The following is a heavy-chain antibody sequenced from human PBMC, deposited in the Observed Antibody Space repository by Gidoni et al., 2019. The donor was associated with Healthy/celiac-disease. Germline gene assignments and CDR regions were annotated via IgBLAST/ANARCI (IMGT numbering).Heavy chain of an antibody. CDR3: ARGGATDSSRGYSGYDYAEKGYYYYYGMDV. V-gene: IGHV1-18*01. Sequence: VKKPGASVKVSCKASGYTFTSYGISWVRQAPGQGLEWMGWISAYNGNTNYAQKLQGRVTMTTDTSTSTAYMELRSLRSDDTAVYYCARGGATDSSRGYSGYDYAEKGYYYYYGMDVWGQGTTVTVSS. J-gene: IGHJ6*02. D-gene: IGHD5-12*01. CDR2: ISAYNGNT. CDR1: GYTFTSYG.